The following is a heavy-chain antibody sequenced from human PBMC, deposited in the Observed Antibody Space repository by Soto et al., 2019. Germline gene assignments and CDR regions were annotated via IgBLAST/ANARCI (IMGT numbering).Heavy chain of an antibody. V-gene: IGHV4-30-4*01. J-gene: IGHJ5*02. CDR2: IYYSGST. D-gene: IGHD3-9*01. CDR1: GGSISSGDYY. Sequence: QVQLQESGPGLVKPSQTLSLTCTVSGGSISSGDYYWSWIRQPPGKGLEWIGYIYYSGSTYYNPSLKIRVTISVDTSKNQCSLKLSSVTAADTAVYYCARNHTIEEAWFDPWGQGTLVTVSS. CDR3: ARNHTIEEAWFDP.